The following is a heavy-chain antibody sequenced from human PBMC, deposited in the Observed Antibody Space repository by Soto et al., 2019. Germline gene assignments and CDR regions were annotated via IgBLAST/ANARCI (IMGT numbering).Heavy chain of an antibody. CDR1: GYTFTSYG. D-gene: IGHD6-6*01. J-gene: IGHJ3*02. CDR2: ISAYNGNT. CDR3: ARDITQKYRDRMMNAFDI. Sequence: QVQLVQSGAEVKKPGASVKVSCKASGYTFTSYGISWVRQAPGQGLEWMGWISAYNGNTNYAQKLQGRVTMTTDTSTSTAYMELRSLRSDDTTVYYCARDITQKYRDRMMNAFDIWGQGTMVTVSS. V-gene: IGHV1-18*01.